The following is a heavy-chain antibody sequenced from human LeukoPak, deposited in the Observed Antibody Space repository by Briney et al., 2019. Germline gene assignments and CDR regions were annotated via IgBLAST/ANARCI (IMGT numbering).Heavy chain of an antibody. V-gene: IGHV1-8*01. Sequence: ASVKVSCKASGYTFTSYDINWVRQATGQELEWMGWMNPNSGNTGYAQKFQGRVTMTRNTSISTAYMELSSLRSEDTAVYYCARSIVVVVAATRFEDWFDPWGQGTLATVSS. D-gene: IGHD2-15*01. CDR1: GYTFTSYD. J-gene: IGHJ5*02. CDR2: MNPNSGNT. CDR3: ARSIVVVVAATRFEDWFDP.